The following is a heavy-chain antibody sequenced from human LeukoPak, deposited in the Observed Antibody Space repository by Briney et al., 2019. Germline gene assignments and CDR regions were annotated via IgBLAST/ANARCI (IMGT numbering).Heavy chain of an antibody. D-gene: IGHD3-10*01. CDR1: GFSFSSYA. J-gene: IGHJ6*03. V-gene: IGHV3-23*01. CDR2: MSSSDDGR. Sequence: PGGSLRLSCATSGFSFSSYAMSWVRQAPGRGLEWVSAMSSSDDGRYYAASVRGRFTISRDTSRSTLYLQMNSLRAEDAAVYYCAKNEVGGSGRYYYYYMDVWGKGTTVTISS. CDR3: AKNEVGGSGRYYYYYMDV.